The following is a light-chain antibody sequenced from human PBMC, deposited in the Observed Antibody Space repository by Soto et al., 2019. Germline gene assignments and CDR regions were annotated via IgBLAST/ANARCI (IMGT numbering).Light chain of an antibody. CDR2: GAS. CDR1: QSVSSSY. Sequence: TQSPGTVSLSPGERATLSCRASQSVSSSYLAWYQRKPGQAPRLLIHGASTRAAGISDRFSGSGSGTDFTLTISRLEPEDFAVYYCQQYVSRITFGGGTKVDIK. V-gene: IGKV3-20*01. J-gene: IGKJ4*01. CDR3: QQYVSRIT.